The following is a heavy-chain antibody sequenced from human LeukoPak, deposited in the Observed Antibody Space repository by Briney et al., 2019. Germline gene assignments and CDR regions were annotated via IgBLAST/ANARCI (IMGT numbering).Heavy chain of an antibody. CDR3: ARGSSNTGFAY. V-gene: IGHV3-7*01. Sequence: GGSLRLSCVGSEFIFSNYWMSWVRQAPGKGLEWVANIKQDGSETYSVDSVKGRFTISRDNAKNSLYLQMNSLRAEDTAIYYCARGSSNTGFAYWGQGTLVTVSS. D-gene: IGHD1-14*01. J-gene: IGHJ4*02. CDR2: IKQDGSET. CDR1: EFIFSNYW.